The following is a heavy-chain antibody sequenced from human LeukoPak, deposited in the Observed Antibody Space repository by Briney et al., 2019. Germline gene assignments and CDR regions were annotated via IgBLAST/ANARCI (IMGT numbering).Heavy chain of an antibody. J-gene: IGHJ4*02. V-gene: IGHV5-51*01. CDR1: GYSFTTYW. Sequence: GESLKISCQGSGYSFTTYWIAWVRQMPGKGLEWMGIIYPGDSETKYSPSFQGQVTFSADKSISTAYLQWSSLKASDTAMYYCARKGGDSGIGYLDYWGQGTLVTVSS. CDR2: IYPGDSET. D-gene: IGHD2-21*02. CDR3: ARKGGDSGIGYLDY.